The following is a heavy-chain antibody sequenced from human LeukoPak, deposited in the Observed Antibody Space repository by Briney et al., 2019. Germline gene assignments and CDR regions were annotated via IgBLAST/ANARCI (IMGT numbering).Heavy chain of an antibody. CDR3: AKGGSSSWYLIDY. CDR2: ISGSGGST. D-gene: IGHD6-13*01. V-gene: IGHV3-23*01. CDR1: GFTFVSYA. Sequence: GGSLRLSCADSGFTFVSYAMSWVRQAPGKGLEWVSGISGSGGSTYYADSVKGRFTISRDNSKITLSLHMNSLRAEDTAVYYCAKGGSSSWYLIDYWGRGTLVTVSS. J-gene: IGHJ4*02.